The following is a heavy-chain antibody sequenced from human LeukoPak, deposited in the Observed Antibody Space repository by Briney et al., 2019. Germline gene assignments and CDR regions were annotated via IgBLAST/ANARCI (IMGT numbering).Heavy chain of an antibody. CDR2: ITWNGGST. V-gene: IGHV3-20*04. CDR1: GFSFNDYG. CDR3: ARDGGDYSGSYSDVFDI. J-gene: IGHJ3*02. D-gene: IGHD1-26*01. Sequence: GGSLRLSCAASGFSFNDYGMSWVRQAPGQGPEWVSGITWNGGSTDYAASVKGRFTISRDNAKNSLYLKMNSLRAEDTALYYCARDGGDYSGSYSDVFDIWGQGTMVTVSS.